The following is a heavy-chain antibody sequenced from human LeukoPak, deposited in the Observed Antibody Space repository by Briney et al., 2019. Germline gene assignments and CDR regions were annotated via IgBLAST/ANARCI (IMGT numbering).Heavy chain of an antibody. D-gene: IGHD6-13*01. J-gene: IGHJ4*02. CDR2: IRYDGSNK. V-gene: IGHV3-30*02. Sequence: GGSLRLSCAASGFTFSSYGMHWVRQAPGKGLEWVAFIRYDGSNKYYADSVKGRFTISRDNSKNTLYLQMNSLRAEDTAVYYCAKDRSSSWYDYFDYWGQGTLVTVSS. CDR3: AKDRSSSWYDYFDY. CDR1: GFTFSSYG.